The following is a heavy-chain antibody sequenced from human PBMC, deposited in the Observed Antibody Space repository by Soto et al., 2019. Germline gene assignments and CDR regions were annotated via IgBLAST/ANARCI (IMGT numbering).Heavy chain of an antibody. J-gene: IGHJ4*02. CDR3: ARQIYDSDTGPNFQYYFDS. V-gene: IGHV5-10-1*01. CDR1: GYSFAGYW. Sequence: GESLKISCKGSGYSFAGYWITWVRQKPGKGLEWMGRIDPSDSQTYYSPSFRGHATISATKSITTVFLQWSSLRASDTAMYYCARQIYDSDTGPNFQYYFDSWGQGTPITVSS. CDR2: IDPSDSQT. D-gene: IGHD3-22*01.